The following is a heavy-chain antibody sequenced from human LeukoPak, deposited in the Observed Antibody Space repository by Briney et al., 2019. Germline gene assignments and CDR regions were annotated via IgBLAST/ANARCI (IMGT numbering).Heavy chain of an antibody. D-gene: IGHD3-22*01. CDR3: ARESYYDSSGSDY. J-gene: IGHJ4*02. V-gene: IGHV3-53*01. CDR2: IYSGGST. CDR1: GFTVSSNY. Sequence: GGSLRLSCVVSGFTVSSNYMSWVRQAPGKGLEWVSVIYSGGSTYYADSVKGRLTISRDNAKNSLYLQMNSLRAEDTAVYYCARESYYDSSGSDYWGQGTLVTVSS.